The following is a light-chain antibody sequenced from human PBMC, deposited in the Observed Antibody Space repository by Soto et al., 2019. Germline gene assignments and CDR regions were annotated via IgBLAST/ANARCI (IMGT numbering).Light chain of an antibody. V-gene: IGKV3-15*01. Sequence: EIVMTQSPASLSVSPGDGATLSCRASQTIASNLAWYQQKPGQGPRLLIHGASTRAAGVPARFSGSGSGTDFALNISSLQSEDFAVYYCQQYHNWPPQYTFGHGTKLQIK. CDR2: GAS. CDR3: QQYHNWPPQYT. J-gene: IGKJ2*01. CDR1: QTIASN.